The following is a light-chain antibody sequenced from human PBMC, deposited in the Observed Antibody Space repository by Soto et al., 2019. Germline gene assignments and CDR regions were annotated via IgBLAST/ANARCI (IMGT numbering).Light chain of an antibody. V-gene: IGKV1-39*01. CDR1: QSISTY. Sequence: DIQMTQSPSSLSASVGDRVTITCRASQSISTYLNWYQQKPGKAPKFLIYAASTLQSGVPSRFSGSGSGTEFTLTISSLQPEDFATYYCQQTYSNPRTFGQGTKVEIK. J-gene: IGKJ1*01. CDR3: QQTYSNPRT. CDR2: AAS.